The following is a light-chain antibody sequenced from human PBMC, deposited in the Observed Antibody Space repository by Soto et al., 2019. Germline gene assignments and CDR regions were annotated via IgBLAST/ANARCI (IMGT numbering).Light chain of an antibody. CDR3: QHYNKWLFT. Sequence: DIQMTQSPSTLSASVGDKVTITCRASQSISSWLAWYQQKPGKAPKLLIYKASSLESGVPSRFSGSGSGTEFTLTISSMQSEDFAVYYCQHYNKWLFTFGGGTKV. V-gene: IGKV1-5*03. J-gene: IGKJ4*01. CDR1: QSISSW. CDR2: KAS.